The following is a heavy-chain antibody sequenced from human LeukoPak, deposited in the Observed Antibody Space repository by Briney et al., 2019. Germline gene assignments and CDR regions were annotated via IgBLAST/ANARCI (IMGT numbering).Heavy chain of an antibody. CDR3: ARDLALIRDQLWLRRGAAFDI. D-gene: IGHD5-18*01. CDR2: IYYIGST. V-gene: IGHV4-59*01. J-gene: IGHJ3*02. CDR1: GGSISSYY. Sequence: SQTLFLTCAVSGGSISSYYWSWIRQPPGNGLGWIGYIYYIGSTNYNPSLKSRVTISVDTSKNQFSLKLSSVTSADTAVYYCARDLALIRDQLWLRRGAAFDIWGQGTMVTVSS.